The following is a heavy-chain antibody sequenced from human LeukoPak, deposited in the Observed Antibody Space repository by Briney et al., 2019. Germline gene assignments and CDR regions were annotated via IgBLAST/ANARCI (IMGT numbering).Heavy chain of an antibody. D-gene: IGHD2-15*01. CDR2: IKSDGSST. J-gene: IGHJ4*02. CDR3: ARDTSLYCSGGSCYSDYFDY. V-gene: IGHV3-74*01. CDR1: GFTFSSYW. Sequence: GGSLRLSCAASGFTFSSYWMHWVRQAPGKGLVWVSRIKSDGSSTTYADSVKGRFTISRDNAKNTLYLQMNSLSSEDTAVYYCARDTSLYCSGGSCYSDYFDYWGQGTLVTVSS.